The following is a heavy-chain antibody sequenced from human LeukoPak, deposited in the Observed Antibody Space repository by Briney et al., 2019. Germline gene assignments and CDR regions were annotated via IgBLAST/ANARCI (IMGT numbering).Heavy chain of an antibody. J-gene: IGHJ4*02. D-gene: IGHD1-26*01. CDR2: IYTSGST. CDR1: GGSIRSYF. CDR3: AREGPIVGATTVDY. V-gene: IGHV4-4*07. Sequence: KPSETLSLTCSVSGGSIRSYFRSWIRQPAGKGLEWIGRIYTSGSTNYNPSLKSRVTMSVDTSTNQFSLKLSSVTAADTAVYYCAREGPIVGATTVDYWGQGTLVTVSS.